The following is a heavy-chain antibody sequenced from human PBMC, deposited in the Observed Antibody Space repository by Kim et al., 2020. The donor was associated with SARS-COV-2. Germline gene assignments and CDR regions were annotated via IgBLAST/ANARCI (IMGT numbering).Heavy chain of an antibody. V-gene: IGHV4-34*01. Sequence: SETLSLTCAVYGGSFSGYYWSWIRQPPGKGLEWIGEINHSGSTNYNPSLKSRVTISVDTSKNQFSLKLSSVTAADTAVYYCARAKSTVSGYYYYYYGMDV. CDR3: ARAKSTVSGYYYYYYGMDV. J-gene: IGHJ6*01. CDR1: GGSFSGYY. D-gene: IGHD4-17*01. CDR2: INHSGST.